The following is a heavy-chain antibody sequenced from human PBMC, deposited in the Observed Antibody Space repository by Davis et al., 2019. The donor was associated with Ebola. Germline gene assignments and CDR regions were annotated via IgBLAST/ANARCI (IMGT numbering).Heavy chain of an antibody. CDR1: GFTFSSYA. Sequence: EGSLRLSCAASGFTFSSYAMSWVRQAPGKGLEWVSAISGSGGSTYYADSVKGRFTISRDNSKNTLYLQMNGLRVEDTAIYFCVKDTSNIWFDIWGQGTMVTVSS. J-gene: IGHJ3*02. V-gene: IGHV3-23*01. CDR3: VKDTSNIWFDI. CDR2: ISGSGGST. D-gene: IGHD1-26*01.